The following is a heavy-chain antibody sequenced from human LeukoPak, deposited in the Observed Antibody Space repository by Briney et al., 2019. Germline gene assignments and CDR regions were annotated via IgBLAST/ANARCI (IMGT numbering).Heavy chain of an antibody. CDR2: IYSGGST. V-gene: IGHV4-39*01. D-gene: IGHD5-12*01. J-gene: IGHJ3*02. Sequence: PSETLSLTCTVSGGSISSSSYYWDWIRQSPGKGLEWMGNIYSGGSTYYTPSLKSRVTISVDTSKNQFSLKLSSVTAADTAIYFCARHSRSGSGGYENAFDIWGQGTMVTVSS. CDR3: ARHSRSGSGGYENAFDI. CDR1: GGSISSSSYY.